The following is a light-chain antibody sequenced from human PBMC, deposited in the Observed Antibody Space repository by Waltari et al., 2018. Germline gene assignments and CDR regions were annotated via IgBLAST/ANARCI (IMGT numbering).Light chain of an antibody. V-gene: IGLV3-21*03. CDR3: QVWDSSSDHPV. CDR1: NIGSKS. J-gene: IGLJ2*01. Sequence: SYVLTQPPSVSVAPGKTARITCGGNNIGSKSVHWYQQKPGQAPVLVVYDDSDRPSGIPGRFSGSNSGNTATLTVSRFEAGDEADYYCQVWDSSSDHPVVGGGTKLTVL. CDR2: DDS.